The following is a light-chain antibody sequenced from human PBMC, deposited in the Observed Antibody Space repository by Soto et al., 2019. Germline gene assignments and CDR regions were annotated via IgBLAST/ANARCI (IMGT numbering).Light chain of an antibody. V-gene: IGLV2-14*01. Sequence: QSALTQPASVSGSPGQSITISCTGNSSDVGGYNYVYWYQQHPGKAPKLVIYDVSNRPSGVSNRFSGSKSGNTATLTISGRQAEDEADYYCSSYTGTSTPYVFGAGTKLTVL. CDR1: SSDVGGYNY. CDR3: SSYTGTSTPYV. CDR2: DVS. J-gene: IGLJ1*01.